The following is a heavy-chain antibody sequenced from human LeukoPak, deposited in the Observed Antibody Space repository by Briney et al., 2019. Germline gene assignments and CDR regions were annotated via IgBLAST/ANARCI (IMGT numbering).Heavy chain of an antibody. Sequence: GGSLRLSCAASGFTFSSYSMNWVRQAPGKGLEWVSYISSSSSTIYYADSVKGRFTISRDNAKNSLYLQMNSLRAEDTAVYYCAKGPLHYFDYWGQGTLVTVSS. D-gene: IGHD2-15*01. CDR1: GFTFSSYS. V-gene: IGHV3-48*01. CDR3: AKGPLHYFDY. J-gene: IGHJ4*02. CDR2: ISSSSSTI.